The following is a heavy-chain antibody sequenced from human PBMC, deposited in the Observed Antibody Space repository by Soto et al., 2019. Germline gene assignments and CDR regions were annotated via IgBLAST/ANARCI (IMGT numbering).Heavy chain of an antibody. D-gene: IGHD6-25*01. CDR3: ARDSGRPQSAGNYYYITDV. V-gene: IGHV1-69*14. Sequence: QVQLVQSGAEVKEPGSSVKVSCQASGGTFSSYALSWVRQAPGQGLEWMGGIIPLFRTPDYAQKFQGRVTITANKSTSTAYMELSSLRSDDTAIYYCARDSGRPQSAGNYYYITDVWGQGTTIPVSS. CDR1: GGTFSSYA. J-gene: IGHJ6*02. CDR2: IIPLFRTP.